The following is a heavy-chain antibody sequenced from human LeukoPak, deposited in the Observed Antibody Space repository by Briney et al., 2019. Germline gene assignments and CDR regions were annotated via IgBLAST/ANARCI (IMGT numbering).Heavy chain of an antibody. Sequence: PSETLSLTCIVSGDSISSSSYYWGWIRQPPGKGLEWIGSAYYTGSTFYNPSLKSRVSISVDTSKNQFSLKLSSVTAADTAVYYCARHILTGAGYSSSWYDEYFQHWGQGTLVTVSS. J-gene: IGHJ1*01. CDR2: AYYTGST. CDR1: GDSISSSSYY. V-gene: IGHV4-39*01. D-gene: IGHD6-13*01. CDR3: ARHILTGAGYSSSWYDEYFQH.